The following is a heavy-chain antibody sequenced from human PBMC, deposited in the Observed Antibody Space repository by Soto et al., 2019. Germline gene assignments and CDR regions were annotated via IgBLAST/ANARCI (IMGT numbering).Heavy chain of an antibody. CDR3: AKDRGFSYGYGFDY. Sequence: EVQLLESGGGLVQPGGSLRLSCAASGFTFGSFGMSWVRQAPGKGLEWVSAISATAGSTYYANSVKGRFTFSRDNSNNTLYLQMNSLRADDTAVYYCAKDRGFSYGYGFDYWGQGTLVTVSS. CDR2: ISATAGST. V-gene: IGHV3-23*01. J-gene: IGHJ4*02. D-gene: IGHD5-18*01. CDR1: GFTFGSFG.